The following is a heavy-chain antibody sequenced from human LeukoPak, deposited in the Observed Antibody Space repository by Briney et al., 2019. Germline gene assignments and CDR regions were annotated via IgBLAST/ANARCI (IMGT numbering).Heavy chain of an antibody. Sequence: ASVKVSCKASGCTFTSYGISWVRQAPGQGLEWMGWISAYNGNTNYAQKLQGRVTMTTDTSTSTAYMELRSLRSDDTAVYYCARATYYDFWSGYGVLDYWGQGTLVTVSS. CDR3: ARATYYDFWSGYGVLDY. J-gene: IGHJ4*02. CDR1: GCTFTSYG. CDR2: ISAYNGNT. V-gene: IGHV1-18*01. D-gene: IGHD3-3*01.